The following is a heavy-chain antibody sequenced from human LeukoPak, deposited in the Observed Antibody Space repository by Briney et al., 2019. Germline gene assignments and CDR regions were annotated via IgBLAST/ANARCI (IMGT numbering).Heavy chain of an antibody. CDR3: ANGSGGGYSGLVY. J-gene: IGHJ4*02. CDR2: ISGSGDTT. CDR1: GFTFSTYA. D-gene: IGHD3-22*01. Sequence: PGGSLRLSCAVSGFTFSTYAMTWVRQAPGKGLEWVSGISGSGDTTNYVDSVKGRFTISRDNSKNTLYLQMNSLRVEDTAVYFCANGSGGGYSGLVYWGQGTLAIVSS. V-gene: IGHV3-23*01.